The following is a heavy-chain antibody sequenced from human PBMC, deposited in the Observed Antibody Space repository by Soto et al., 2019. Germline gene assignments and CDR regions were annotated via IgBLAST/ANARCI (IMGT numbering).Heavy chain of an antibody. J-gene: IGHJ4*02. CDR2: ISGSGGST. Sequence: GGSLRLSCAASGFTFSSDAMSWVRQAPGKGLEWVSAISGSGGSTYYADSVKGRFTISRDNSKNTLYLQMNSLIAEDTAVYYCATFFVGGRYSSGWSGWDYFDYWGQGTLVTVSS. CDR3: ATFFVGGRYSSGWSGWDYFDY. V-gene: IGHV3-23*01. D-gene: IGHD6-19*01. CDR1: GFTFSSDA.